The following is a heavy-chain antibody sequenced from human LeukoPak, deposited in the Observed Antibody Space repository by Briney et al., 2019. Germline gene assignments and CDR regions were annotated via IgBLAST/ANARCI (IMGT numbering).Heavy chain of an antibody. Sequence: GRSLRLSCAASGFTFDDYAMHWVRQAPGKGLEWVSGITWNSGNIGYADSVKGRFTISRDNAKNSLYLQMNSLRAEDTAVYYCARAGTPGIAVAGTCDYWGQGTLVTVSS. D-gene: IGHD6-19*01. V-gene: IGHV3-9*01. CDR2: ITWNSGNI. J-gene: IGHJ4*02. CDR3: ARAGTPGIAVAGTCDY. CDR1: GFTFDDYA.